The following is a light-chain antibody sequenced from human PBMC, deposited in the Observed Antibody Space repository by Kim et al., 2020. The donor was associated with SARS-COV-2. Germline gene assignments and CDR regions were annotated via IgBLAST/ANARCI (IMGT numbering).Light chain of an antibody. V-gene: IGLV8-61*01. CDR2: TTN. CDR1: SDSGSTSSP. CDR3: MLYMSRGSWL. Sequence: GGTVKLTCGLGSDSGSTSSPPSRDKQTPGQAPRTLISTTNTRSSGVPERFSGSILGNKAALTFTGAQADIGSDYYCMLYMSRGSWLFGGGTQLTVL. J-gene: IGLJ3*02.